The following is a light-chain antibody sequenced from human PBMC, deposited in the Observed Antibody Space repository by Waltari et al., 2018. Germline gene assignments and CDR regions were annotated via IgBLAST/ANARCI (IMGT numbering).Light chain of an antibody. CDR3: QQYGSSPYT. CDR1: QSVSSSY. J-gene: IGKJ2*01. V-gene: IGKV3-20*01. CDR2: VAS. Sequence: EIVLTKSPGTLSLSPGERATLSCRASQSVSSSYLAWYQHKPGQAPRLLIYVASTRATGIPDRFSGSGSGTDFTLTINRLEPEDFAVYYCQQYGSSPYTFGQGTKLEIK.